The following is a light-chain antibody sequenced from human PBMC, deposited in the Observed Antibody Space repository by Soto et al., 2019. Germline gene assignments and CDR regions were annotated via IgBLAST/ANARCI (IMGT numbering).Light chain of an antibody. Sequence: QSVLTQPASVSGSPGQSITISCTGTSSDVGGYNYVSWYQHHPGKAPKLMIYDVSNRPSGVSNRFSGSKSGNTASLIISGLQAEDEADYYCSSYTSRRPLSTHVFGPGTKVTVL. J-gene: IGLJ1*01. V-gene: IGLV2-14*03. CDR2: DVS. CDR3: SSYTSRRPLSTHV. CDR1: SSDVGGYNY.